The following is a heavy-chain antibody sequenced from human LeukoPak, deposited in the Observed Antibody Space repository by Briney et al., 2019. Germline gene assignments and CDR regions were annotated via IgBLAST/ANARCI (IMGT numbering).Heavy chain of an antibody. Sequence: HTGGSLRLSCAASGFTFSSYGMHWVRQAPGKGLEWVAFIRYVGSNKYYADSVKGRFTISRDNSKNTLYLQMNSLRAEDTAVYYYLLVTYDYWGQGTLVTVSS. V-gene: IGHV3-30*02. CDR1: GFTFSSYG. CDR3: LLVTYDY. J-gene: IGHJ4*02. CDR2: IRYVGSNK. D-gene: IGHD3-9*01.